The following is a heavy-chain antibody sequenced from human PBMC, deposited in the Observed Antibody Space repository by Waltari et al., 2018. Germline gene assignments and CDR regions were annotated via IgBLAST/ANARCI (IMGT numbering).Heavy chain of an antibody. CDR3: ARHSGLRSPFDP. V-gene: IGHV4-39*01. D-gene: IGHD4-17*01. Sequence: QLQLQESGPGLVKPSETLSLICTVSGGSISSSNYYWGWIRQPPGKGQEWIGRIYYSGSTYYNSSLKSRVTISVDTSKNQFSLKVSSVTAADTAVYYCARHSGLRSPFDPWGQGTLVTVSS. J-gene: IGHJ5*02. CDR2: IYYSGST. CDR1: GGSISSSNYY.